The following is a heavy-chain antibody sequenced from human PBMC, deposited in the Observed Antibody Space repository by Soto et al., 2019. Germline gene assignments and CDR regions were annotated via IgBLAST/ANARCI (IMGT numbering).Heavy chain of an antibody. CDR2: IKSKTDGGTT. CDR1: GFTFSNAW. D-gene: IGHD1-26*01. CDR3: TKKYSGSYSIYYYYGMDV. J-gene: IGHJ6*02. V-gene: IGHV3-15*01. Sequence: EVQLVESGGGLVKPGGSLRLSCAASGFTFSNAWMSWVRQAPGKGLEWVGRIKSKTDGGTTDYAAPVKGRFTISRDDSNNTLYQQMNSLKTEDTAVYYCTKKYSGSYSIYYYYGMDVWGQGTTVTVSS.